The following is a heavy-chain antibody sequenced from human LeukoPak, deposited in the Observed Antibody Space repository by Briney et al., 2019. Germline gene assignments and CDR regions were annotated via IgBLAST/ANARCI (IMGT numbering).Heavy chain of an antibody. Sequence: SETLSLTCTVSGGSISSYYWSWIRQPAGKGLEWTGRIYTSGSTNYNPSLKSRVTMSVDTSENQFSLKLSSVTAADTAVYYCARDGRFLEWLTDAFDIWGQGTMVTVSS. CDR2: IYTSGST. CDR1: GGSISSYY. D-gene: IGHD3-3*01. CDR3: ARDGRFLEWLTDAFDI. V-gene: IGHV4-4*07. J-gene: IGHJ3*02.